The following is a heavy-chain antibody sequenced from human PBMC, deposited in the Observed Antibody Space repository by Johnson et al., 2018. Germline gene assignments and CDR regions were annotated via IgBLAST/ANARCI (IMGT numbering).Heavy chain of an antibody. CDR1: GFTFSTYD. CDR2: IGSTGDT. CDR3: AREQLWGHEAFDI. D-gene: IGHD5-18*01. J-gene: IGHJ3*02. Sequence: VQLQASGGGLVQPGGSLRLSCAASGFTFSTYDMHWVRQVTGKGLEWVSAIGSTGDTYYSDSVKGRFTISREIAKNSFYLKMNSLRAGDTAVYYCAREQLWGHEAFDIWGQGTMVTVSS. V-gene: IGHV3-13*01.